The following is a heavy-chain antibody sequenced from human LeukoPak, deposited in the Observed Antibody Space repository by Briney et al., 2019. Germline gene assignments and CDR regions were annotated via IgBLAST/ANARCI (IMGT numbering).Heavy chain of an antibody. CDR1: GGSISSYY. J-gene: IGHJ3*02. V-gene: IGHV4-59*01. Sequence: SETLSLTCTVSGGSISSYYWSWIRQPPGKGLEWIGYIYYSGSINYNPSLKSRVTISVDTSKNQFSLKLSSVTAADTAVYYCARVWEQLGNWGAFDIWGQGTMVTVSS. CDR2: IYYSGSI. D-gene: IGHD7-27*01. CDR3: ARVWEQLGNWGAFDI.